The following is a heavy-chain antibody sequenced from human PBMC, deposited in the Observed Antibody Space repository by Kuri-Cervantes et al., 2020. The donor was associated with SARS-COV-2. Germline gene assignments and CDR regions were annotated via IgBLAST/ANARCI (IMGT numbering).Heavy chain of an antibody. D-gene: IGHD3-3*01. CDR1: GFTFSDYY. V-gene: IGHV3-11*04. J-gene: IGHJ4*02. CDR2: ISSSGSTI. CDR3: AELDFWSGCYIDY. Sequence: GESLKISCAASGFTFSDYYMSWIRQAPGKGLEWVSYISSSGSTIYYADSVKGRFTISRDNAKNSLYLQMNSLRAEDTAVYYCAELDFWSGCYIDYWGQGTLVTVSS.